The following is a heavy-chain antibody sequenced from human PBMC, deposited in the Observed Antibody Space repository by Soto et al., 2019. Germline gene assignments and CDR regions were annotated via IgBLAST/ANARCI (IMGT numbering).Heavy chain of an antibody. V-gene: IGHV1-69*08. D-gene: IGHD4-17*01. CDR3: ARPDFGDYWYFDL. CDR2: IIPALGTA. Sequence: QDQLVQSVAEVKKPGSSVKVSCKASGGTFSSHTFSWVRQAPGQGLEWMGRIIPALGTATYAQKFQCRVTITADESATTVYMELTSRRSEDPAVYYCARPDFGDYWYFDLWGRGTLVTVSS. J-gene: IGHJ2*01. CDR1: GGTFSSHT.